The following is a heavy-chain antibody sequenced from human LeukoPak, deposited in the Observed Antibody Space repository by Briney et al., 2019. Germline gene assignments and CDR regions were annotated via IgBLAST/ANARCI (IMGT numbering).Heavy chain of an antibody. Sequence: PETLSLTCAVYGGSFSGYYWSWIRQPPGKGLEWIGEINHSGSTNYNPSLKSRVTISVDTSKNQFSLKLSSVTAADTAVYYCARVHRSSSWYRDFDYWGQGTLVTVSS. J-gene: IGHJ4*02. D-gene: IGHD6-13*01. CDR3: ARVHRSSSWYRDFDY. V-gene: IGHV4-34*01. CDR2: INHSGST. CDR1: GGSFSGYY.